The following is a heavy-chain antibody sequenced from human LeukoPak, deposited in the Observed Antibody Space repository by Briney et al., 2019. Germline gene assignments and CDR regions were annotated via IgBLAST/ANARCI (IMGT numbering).Heavy chain of an antibody. CDR1: GGTFSSYA. V-gene: IGHV1-2*02. D-gene: IGHD3-10*01. J-gene: IGHJ4*02. Sequence: ASVKVSCKASGGTFSSYAISWVRQAPGQGLEWMGWINPNSGGTNYAQKFQGRVTMTRDTSISTAYMELSRLRSDDTAVYYCARDWYYGSGRDLGYWGQGTLVTVSS. CDR2: INPNSGGT. CDR3: ARDWYYGSGRDLGY.